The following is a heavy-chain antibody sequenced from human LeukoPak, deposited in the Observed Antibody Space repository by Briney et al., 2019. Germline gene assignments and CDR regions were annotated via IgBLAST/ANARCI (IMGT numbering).Heavy chain of an antibody. CDR3: AATNITMIVVAPYFQH. D-gene: IGHD3-22*01. Sequence: SQTLSLTCAVSGGSISSGGYSWSWIRQPPGKGLEWSGYIYHSGSTYYNPSLKSRVTISVDRSKNQFSLKLSSVTAADTAVYYCAATNITMIVVAPYFQHWGQGTLVTVSS. J-gene: IGHJ1*01. CDR1: GGSISSGGYS. V-gene: IGHV4-30-2*01. CDR2: IYHSGST.